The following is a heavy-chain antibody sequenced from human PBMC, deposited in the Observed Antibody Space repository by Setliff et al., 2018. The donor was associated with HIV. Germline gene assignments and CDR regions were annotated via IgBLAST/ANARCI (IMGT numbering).Heavy chain of an antibody. Sequence: SETLSLTCSVSGGSISTSRYYWSWIRQPAGKGLEWIGYIYYSGSTNYNPSLKSRVTISVDTSKNQFSLKLSSVTAADTAVYFCARGGGFWSGQLDYWGQGTLVTVSS. CDR2: IYYSGST. CDR1: GGSISTSRYY. CDR3: ARGGGFWSGQLDY. V-gene: IGHV4-61*10. J-gene: IGHJ4*02. D-gene: IGHD3-3*01.